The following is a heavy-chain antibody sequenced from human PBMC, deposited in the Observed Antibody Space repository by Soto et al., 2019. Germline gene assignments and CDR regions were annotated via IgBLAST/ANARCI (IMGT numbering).Heavy chain of an antibody. J-gene: IGHJ6*02. CDR3: ARVRNFWSGYLPFYYYGMDV. CDR2: IIPIFGTA. Sequence: SVKLCCKASGGTYSSCALRWVRQAPGQGLEWMGGIIPIFGTANYAQKFQGRVTITADESTSTAYMELSSLRSEDTAVYYCARVRNFWSGYLPFYYYGMDVWGQGTTVTVSS. CDR1: GGTYSSCA. D-gene: IGHD3-3*01. V-gene: IGHV1-69*13.